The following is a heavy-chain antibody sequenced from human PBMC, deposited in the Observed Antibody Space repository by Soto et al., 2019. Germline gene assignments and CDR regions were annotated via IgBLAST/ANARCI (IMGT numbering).Heavy chain of an antibody. D-gene: IGHD2-15*01. CDR3: AHLIAGHFDY. V-gene: IGHV2-5*02. CDR1: GFSRSTSGVG. Sequence: QITLKESGPTLVKPTQTLTLTCTFYGFSRSTSGVGVGWIRQPPGKALECLAVIYWDDVERYSPSLRSRLTITKDTSEDQVVLTMTNMDPVDTATYFCAHLIAGHFDYWGQGSLVTVSS. J-gene: IGHJ4*02. CDR2: IYWDDVE.